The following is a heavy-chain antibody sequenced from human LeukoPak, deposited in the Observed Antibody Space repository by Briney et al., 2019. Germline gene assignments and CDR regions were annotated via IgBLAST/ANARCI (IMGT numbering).Heavy chain of an antibody. CDR2: ISGSGGST. Sequence: PGGSLRLSCAASGFPFSSYAMSWVRQAPGKGLEWVSAISGSGGSTYYADSVKGLFTLSRDNSKNTLYLQMNSLRAEDTAVYYCAKVKANRDALGIWGQGTMVTVSS. D-gene: IGHD1-26*01. V-gene: IGHV3-23*01. CDR1: GFPFSSYA. CDR3: AKVKANRDALGI. J-gene: IGHJ3*02.